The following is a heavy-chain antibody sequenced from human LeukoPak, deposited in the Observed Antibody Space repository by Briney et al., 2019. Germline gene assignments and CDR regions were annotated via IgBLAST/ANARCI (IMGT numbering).Heavy chain of an antibody. CDR2: IWSDGSYK. V-gene: IGHV3-33*06. D-gene: IGHD1-26*01. CDR1: GFTFIRYG. CDR3: AKDDDVGATTATDY. J-gene: IGHJ4*02. Sequence: PGRSLRLSCAASGFTFIRYGMHWVRQAPGKGLEWVTVIWSDGSYKYYANSVKGRFTISRDNSKSTLYLQMDSLRAEDTAVYYCAKDDDVGATTATDYWGQGTLVTVSS.